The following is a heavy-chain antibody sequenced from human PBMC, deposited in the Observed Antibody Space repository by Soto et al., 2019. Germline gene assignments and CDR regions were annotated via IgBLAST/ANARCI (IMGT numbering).Heavy chain of an antibody. CDR2: FLASGGNT. D-gene: IGHD3-3*02. CDR3: ARGGATIFGVIDS. J-gene: IGHJ4*02. V-gene: IGHV1-46*01. CDR1: GYSFFSHY. Sequence: ASVKVSCKASGYSFFSHYIHWVRQAPGQGLEWMGRFLASGGNTDYAQRFRGRVSMTRDTSSTNTVSLELTSLTSDDTAVYYCARGGATIFGVIDSWGQGTRVTVSS.